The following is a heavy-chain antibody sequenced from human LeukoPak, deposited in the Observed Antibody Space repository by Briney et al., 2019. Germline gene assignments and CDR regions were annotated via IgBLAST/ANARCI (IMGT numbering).Heavy chain of an antibody. Sequence: YPGGSLRLSCAASGFIFDHYTMHWVRQAPGKGLEWVSLISWDGGSTYYADSVKGRFTISRDNSKNSLSLQMNSLRAEDTALYYCAKDGKNYFDYWGQGTLVTVSS. CDR2: ISWDGGST. CDR1: GFIFDHYT. V-gene: IGHV3-43*01. J-gene: IGHJ4*02. CDR3: AKDGKNYFDY.